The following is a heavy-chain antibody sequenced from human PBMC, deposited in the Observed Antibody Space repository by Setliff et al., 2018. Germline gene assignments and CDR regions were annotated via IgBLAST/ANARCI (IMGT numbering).Heavy chain of an antibody. J-gene: IGHJ3*02. D-gene: IGHD1-26*01. Sequence: GASVKVSCKASGGTFSSYAISWVRQAPGQGLEWMGGIIPIFGTANYAQKFQGRVTITTDESTSTAYMDMSSLRSGDTAVYYCASWWEGAFDIWGQGTMVTVSS. V-gene: IGHV1-69*05. CDR1: GGTFSSYA. CDR3: ASWWEGAFDI. CDR2: IIPIFGTA.